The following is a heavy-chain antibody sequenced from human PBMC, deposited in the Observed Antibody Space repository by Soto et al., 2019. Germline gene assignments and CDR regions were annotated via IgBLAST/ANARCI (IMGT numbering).Heavy chain of an antibody. J-gene: IGHJ4*02. D-gene: IGHD1-26*01. V-gene: IGHV3-23*01. CDR1: GFTFSSYA. CDR2: ISGSDDST. CDR3: ERRGSGSYYDY. Sequence: EVQLLESGGGLVQRGGSLRLSCAASGFTFSSYAMRWVRQAPVKGLEWVSAISGSDDSTYYADSVKRRFTTSRDNSKNSLYLQMNSLRAEDTAVYYCERRGSGSYYDYWGEGTLVTFSS.